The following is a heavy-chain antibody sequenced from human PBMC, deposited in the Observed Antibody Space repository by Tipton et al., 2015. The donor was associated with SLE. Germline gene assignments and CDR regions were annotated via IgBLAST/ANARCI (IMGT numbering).Heavy chain of an antibody. CDR1: GGSISRSNYY. CDR2: IYYSGRT. J-gene: IGHJ6*02. V-gene: IGHV4-39*01. Sequence: TLSLTCTVSGGSISRSNYYWGWIRQPPGKGLEWIGSIYYSGRTNYNPSLKSRVTISVDTSKNQFSLNLRSVTATDTSVFYCARLEGATGMYYNGRRGVMDVWGQGTSVTVSS. D-gene: IGHD3-10*01. CDR3: ARLEGATGMYYNGRRGVMDV.